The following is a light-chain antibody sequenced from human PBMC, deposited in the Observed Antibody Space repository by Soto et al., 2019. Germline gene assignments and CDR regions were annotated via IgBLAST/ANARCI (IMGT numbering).Light chain of an antibody. CDR3: QKYNSYST. Sequence: VMTQSPATLSVSPGERVTLSCRASQSVGGSLAWYRQKPGQAPRLLIYGASSRATGIPDRFSGSGSGTEFTLTISSLQPDDFATYYCQKYNSYSTLGQGTKVDIK. CDR2: GAS. V-gene: IGKV3D-15*01. CDR1: QSVGGS. J-gene: IGKJ1*01.